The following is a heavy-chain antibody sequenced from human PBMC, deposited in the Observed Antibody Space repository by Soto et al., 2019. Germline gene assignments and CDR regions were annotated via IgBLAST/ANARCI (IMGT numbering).Heavy chain of an antibody. CDR2: IDHSGST. J-gene: IGHJ4*02. Sequence: PSETLSLTCAVSGGSISSTSWWNWVRQPPGKGLEGIGEIDHSGSTNYNPSLKSRVTMSVDKPKNQFSLKLSSVTAADTAVYYWVRDSGNGWKDYWGQGTLVTVSS. V-gene: IGHV4-4*02. CDR3: VRDSGNGWKDY. D-gene: IGHD6-19*01. CDR1: GGSISSTSW.